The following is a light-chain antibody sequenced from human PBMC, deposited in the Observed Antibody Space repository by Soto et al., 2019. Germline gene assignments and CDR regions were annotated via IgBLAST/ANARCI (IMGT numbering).Light chain of an antibody. Sequence: EIVMTQSPATLSLSPGERATLSCRASQSVSSNVAWYQQKPGQAPRLLIYGASTRATGIPARFSGSGSGTDFTLTISSLQPEDSAVYYCQQYNNWPRATFGGGTKVDIK. V-gene: IGKV3D-15*01. J-gene: IGKJ4*01. CDR3: QQYNNWPRAT. CDR2: GAS. CDR1: QSVSSN.